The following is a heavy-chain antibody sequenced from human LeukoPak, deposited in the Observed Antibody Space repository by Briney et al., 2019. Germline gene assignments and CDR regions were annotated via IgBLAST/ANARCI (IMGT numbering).Heavy chain of an antibody. CDR2: ISRSSSTI. CDR3: ARYRSGGSRGFDY. Sequence: PGGSLRLSCAASGFAFSGYSLNWVRQAPGKGLEWVSYISRSSSTIYYADSVKDRFTISRDNAKNSLYLQMNSLRAEDTAVYYCARYRSGGSRGFDYWGQGTLVTVSS. V-gene: IGHV3-48*01. D-gene: IGHD6-19*01. CDR1: GFAFSGYS. J-gene: IGHJ4*02.